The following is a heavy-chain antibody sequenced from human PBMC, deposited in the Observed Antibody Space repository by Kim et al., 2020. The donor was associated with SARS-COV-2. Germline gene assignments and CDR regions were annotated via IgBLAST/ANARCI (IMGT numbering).Heavy chain of an antibody. CDR3: SRDGAVAGAINFDY. J-gene: IGHJ4*02. V-gene: IGHV1-3*01. D-gene: IGHD6-19*01. Sequence: SQKFQGRVTVTRDTSARTAYMELRSLRSEDTAIYYCSRDGAVAGAINFDYWGQGPLVTVSS.